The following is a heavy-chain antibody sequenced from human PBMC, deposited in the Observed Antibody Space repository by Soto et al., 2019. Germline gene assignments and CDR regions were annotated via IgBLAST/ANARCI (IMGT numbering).Heavy chain of an antibody. J-gene: IGHJ4*02. Sequence: KTSETLSLTCAVYGGSFSGYYWSWIRQPPGKGLEWIGEINHSGSTNYNPSLKSRVTISVDTSKNQFSLKLSSVTAADTAVYYCARTLLRYRSGWYGGLDYWGQGTLVTVSS. CDR2: INHSGST. V-gene: IGHV4-34*01. CDR1: GGSFSGYY. CDR3: ARTLLRYRSGWYGGLDY. D-gene: IGHD6-19*01.